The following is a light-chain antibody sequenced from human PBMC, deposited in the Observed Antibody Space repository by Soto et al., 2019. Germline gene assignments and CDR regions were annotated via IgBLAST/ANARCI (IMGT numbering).Light chain of an antibody. CDR2: DVS. CDR1: SSDVGSHDL. CDR3: SYFTSTTTYV. Sequence: QSVLTQPASVSGSPGQSIAISCTGTSSDVGSHDLASWYQQQSGKVPKLIIYDVSSRPSGVSNRFSGSKSGNTASLTISGLQAEDEADYYSSYFTSTTTYVFGTGTKVPVL. V-gene: IGLV2-14*02. J-gene: IGLJ1*01.